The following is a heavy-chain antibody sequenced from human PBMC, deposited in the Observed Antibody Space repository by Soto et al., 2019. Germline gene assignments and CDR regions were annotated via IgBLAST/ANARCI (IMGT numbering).Heavy chain of an antibody. J-gene: IGHJ3*02. CDR1: GGSITTGGRY. CDR2: IYYSGNT. D-gene: IGHD1-1*01. Sequence: QVRLQEWGPGLVKPSQTLSLKCSVSGGSITTGGRYWSWIRQLPGKGLEWIGDIYYSGNTYYNASLKGRVTISVEAAKNQFSLKLSSVTAADTAVYYCAQALVFTGGDGLDIWGQGRLVTVSS. CDR3: AQALVFTGGDGLDI. V-gene: IGHV4-31*02.